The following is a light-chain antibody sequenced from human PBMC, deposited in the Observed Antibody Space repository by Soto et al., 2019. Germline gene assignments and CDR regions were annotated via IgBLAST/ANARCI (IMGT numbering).Light chain of an antibody. J-gene: IGKJ1*01. CDR1: QSVSSN. Sequence: EIVMTQSPATLSVSPGERATLSCRASQSVSSNLAWSQQKPGQAPRLLIYGASTRATGIPARFSGSGSGTEFTLTISSLQSEDCAVYYCQQYNNWPPWTCGQGTKVEIK. CDR2: GAS. V-gene: IGKV3D-15*01. CDR3: QQYNNWPPWT.